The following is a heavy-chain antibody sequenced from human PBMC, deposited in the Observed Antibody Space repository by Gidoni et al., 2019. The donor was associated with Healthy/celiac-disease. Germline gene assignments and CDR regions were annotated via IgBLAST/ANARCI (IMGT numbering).Heavy chain of an antibody. CDR2: IFSNDEK. CDR1: GFSLSNARMG. V-gene: IGHV2-26*01. Sequence: QVTLKESGPVLVKLTETLTLTCTVSGFSLSNARMGVSWIRQPPGKALEWLAHIFSNDEKSYSTSLKSRLTISKDTSKSQVVLTMTNMDPVDTATYYCARGIYDFWSGVHFDYWGQGTLVTVSS. J-gene: IGHJ4*02. CDR3: ARGIYDFWSGVHFDY. D-gene: IGHD3-3*01.